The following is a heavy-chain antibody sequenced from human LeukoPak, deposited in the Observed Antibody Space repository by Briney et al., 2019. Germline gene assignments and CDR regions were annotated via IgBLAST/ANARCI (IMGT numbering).Heavy chain of an antibody. V-gene: IGHV1-46*01. CDR2: INPSGGST. CDR3: ASSEYCSGGSCYGPFDY. Sequence: GASVKVSCKASGYTFTSYYMHWVRQAPGQGLEWMGIINPSGGSTSYAQKFQGRVTMTRDTSTSTVYMELSSLRSEDTAVYYCASSEYCSGGSCYGPFDYWGQGTLVTASS. CDR1: GYTFTSYY. D-gene: IGHD2-15*01. J-gene: IGHJ4*02.